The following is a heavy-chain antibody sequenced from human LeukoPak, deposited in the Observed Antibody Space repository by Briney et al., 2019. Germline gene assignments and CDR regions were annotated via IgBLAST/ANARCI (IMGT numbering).Heavy chain of an antibody. J-gene: IGHJ4*02. CDR3: ARVDSSGYYTFFDY. D-gene: IGHD3-22*01. CDR2: IYNSGSP. Sequence: PSETLSLTCTVSGGSISSQNWNWIRQPPGKGLEWIGDIYNSGSPNYNPSLKSRVTISVDTSKNQFSLKLSSVTAADTAEYYCARVDSSGYYTFFDYWGQGTLVTVSS. CDR1: GGSISSQN. V-gene: IGHV4-59*11.